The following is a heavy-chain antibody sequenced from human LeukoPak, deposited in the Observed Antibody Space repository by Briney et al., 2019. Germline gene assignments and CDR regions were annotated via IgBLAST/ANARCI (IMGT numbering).Heavy chain of an antibody. CDR1: GFTVSSNY. J-gene: IGHJ6*02. V-gene: IGHV3-53*01. CDR3: ARGDSRPYGMDV. D-gene: IGHD6-13*01. Sequence: PGGSLRLSCAASGFTVSSNYMSWVRQAPGKGLEWVSVIYSGGSTCYADSVKGRFTISRDNSKNTLYLQMNSLRAEDTAVYYCARGDSRPYGMDVWGQGTTVTVSS. CDR2: IYSGGST.